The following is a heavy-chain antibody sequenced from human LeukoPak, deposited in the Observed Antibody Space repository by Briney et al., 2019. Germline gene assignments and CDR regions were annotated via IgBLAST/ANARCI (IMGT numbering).Heavy chain of an antibody. Sequence: SETLSLTCTVSGGSISSSSYYWGWIRQPPGKGLEWIGSIYYSGSTYYNPSLKSRVTISVDTSKNQFSLKLSSVTAADTAVYYWARPPLSRGAVYYSYSYYMDVWGKGTTVTVSS. CDR1: GGSISSSSYY. CDR2: IYYSGST. J-gene: IGHJ6*03. D-gene: IGHD3-10*01. V-gene: IGHV4-39*01. CDR3: ARPPLSRGAVYYSYSYYMDV.